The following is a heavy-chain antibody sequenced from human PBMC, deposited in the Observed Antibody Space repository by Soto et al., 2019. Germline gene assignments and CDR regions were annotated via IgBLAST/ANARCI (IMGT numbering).Heavy chain of an antibody. V-gene: IGHV2-70*11. CDR1: AFSPSTPGMC. CDR2: IDWDDGK. Sequence: SGPTLVNPTQTLTLTCTFSAFSPSTPGMCVSWIRQPPGKALEWLARIDWDDGKYYSTSLKTRLTISKDTSKNQVVLTMTNMDPVDTATYYCARGTKYSSTHYYYYMDVWGKGTTVTVSS. CDR3: ARGTKYSSTHYYYYMDV. J-gene: IGHJ6*03. D-gene: IGHD6-19*01.